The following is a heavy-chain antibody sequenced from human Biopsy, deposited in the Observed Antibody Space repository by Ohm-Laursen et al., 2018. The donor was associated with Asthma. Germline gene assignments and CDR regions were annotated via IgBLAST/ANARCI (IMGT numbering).Heavy chain of an antibody. J-gene: IGHJ5*02. Sequence: TLSLTCTVSGGSINIGHYYWSWIRQHPVKGLEWIGYIYYSGSTYYNPSLKSRDSISLDTSKNQLSLSLTSVTAADTAVDYCGRATCGDDGFDPWGQGTLVTVSS. V-gene: IGHV4-31*03. CDR3: GRATCGDDGFDP. D-gene: IGHD4-17*01. CDR1: GGSINIGHYY. CDR2: IYYSGST.